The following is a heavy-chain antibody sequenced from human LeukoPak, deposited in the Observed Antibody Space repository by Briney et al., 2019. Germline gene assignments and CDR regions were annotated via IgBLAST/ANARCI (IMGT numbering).Heavy chain of an antibody. J-gene: IGHJ6*03. CDR3: ARAPRYYYYYYMDV. CDR1: GGSISSYY. V-gene: IGHV4-59*01. Sequence: SETLSLTCPVSGGSISSYYWSWIRQPPGKGLEWIGYIYYSGSTNYNPSLKSRVTISVDTSKNQFSLKLSSVTAADTAVYYCARAPRYYYYYYMDVWGKGTTVTVSS. CDR2: IYYSGST.